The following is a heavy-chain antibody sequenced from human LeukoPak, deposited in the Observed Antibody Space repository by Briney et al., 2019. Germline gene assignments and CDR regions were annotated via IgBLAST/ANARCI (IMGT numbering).Heavy chain of an antibody. Sequence: SETLSLTCSVSGGPFGSDLWPWLRQPAAKGVEWIGRIHGSGSTRYKPPLRSRATLSVDTPVHEFSLNLPAVSAAHTHVYLLPKWHIETLVRWTDPCGQGTLVTVSS. J-gene: IGHJ5*02. CDR2: IHGSGST. D-gene: IGHD2-21*01. CDR1: GGPFGSDL. CDR3: PKWHIETLVRWTDP. V-gene: IGHV4-4*07.